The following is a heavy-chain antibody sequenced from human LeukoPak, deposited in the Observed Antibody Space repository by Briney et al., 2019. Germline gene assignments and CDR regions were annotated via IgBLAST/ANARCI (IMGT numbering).Heavy chain of an antibody. CDR3: ARVGAGGYSSSWLNDY. Sequence: ASVTVSCKASGYTFTSYDINWVRQATGQGLEWMGWMNPNSGNTGYAQKFQGRVTMTRNTSISTAYMELSSLRSEDTAVYYCARVGAGGYSSSWLNDYWGQGTLVTVSS. V-gene: IGHV1-8*01. CDR1: GYTFTSYD. CDR2: MNPNSGNT. J-gene: IGHJ4*02. D-gene: IGHD6-13*01.